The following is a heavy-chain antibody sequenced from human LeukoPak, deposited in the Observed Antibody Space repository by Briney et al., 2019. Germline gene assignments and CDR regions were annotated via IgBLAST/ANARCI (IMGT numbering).Heavy chain of an antibody. Sequence: ASVKVSCKASGYTFTDYYIHWVRQAPGQGLEFMGWINPNSDDTNYAQKFQGRVTMTRDTSKSSAYMEVSSLTSDDTAVYYCGRNGGGIGYWGQGTLVIVSS. V-gene: IGHV1-2*02. CDR2: INPNSDDT. J-gene: IGHJ4*02. D-gene: IGHD3-16*01. CDR3: GRNGGGIGY. CDR1: GYTFTDYY.